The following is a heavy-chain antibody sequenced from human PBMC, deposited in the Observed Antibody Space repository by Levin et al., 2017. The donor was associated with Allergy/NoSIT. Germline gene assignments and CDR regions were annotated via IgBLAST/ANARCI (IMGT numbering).Heavy chain of an antibody. V-gene: IGHV3-30*18. J-gene: IGHJ3*02. Sequence: PGESLKISCAASGFTFSSYGMHWVRQAPGKGLEWVAVISYDGSNKYYADSVKGRFTISRDNSKNTLYLQMNSLRAEDTAVYYCAKDVGLWFGEEDAFDIWGQGTMVTVSS. CDR1: GFTFSSYG. CDR2: ISYDGSNK. D-gene: IGHD3-10*01. CDR3: AKDVGLWFGEEDAFDI.